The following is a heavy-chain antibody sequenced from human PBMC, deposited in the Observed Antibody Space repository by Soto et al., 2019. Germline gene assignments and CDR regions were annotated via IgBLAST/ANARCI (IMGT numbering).Heavy chain of an antibody. Sequence: QVQLQESGPGLVKPSETLSLTCTVPGGAVSIGTYYWSWIRQPPGKGLEWIGFIHYSGSTNANPSLKSRVTMSVDTSKNQFSRTLTSVNAADTAVDYCAGGGAAYKNGHWGQGTLVTVAS. J-gene: IGHJ1*01. V-gene: IGHV4-61*01. CDR2: IHYSGST. CDR3: AGGGAAYKNGH. D-gene: IGHD1-1*01. CDR1: GGAVSIGTYY.